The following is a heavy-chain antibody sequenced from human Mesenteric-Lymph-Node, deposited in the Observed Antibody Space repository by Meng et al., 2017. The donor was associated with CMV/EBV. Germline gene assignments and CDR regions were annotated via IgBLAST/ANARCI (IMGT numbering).Heavy chain of an antibody. V-gene: IGHV4-59*01. J-gene: IGHJ4*02. CDR3: ATYLVVPRNYQFDS. CDR2: IYHSGST. CDR1: GFTFTHAW. Sequence: GSLRLSCAASGFTFTHAWMSWIRQPPGKGLEWIGYIYHSGSTNYNPSLKSRVTISVDTSKNQFSLKLSSVTAADTAVYYCATYLVVPRNYQFDSWGQGTLVTVSS. D-gene: IGHD2-2*01.